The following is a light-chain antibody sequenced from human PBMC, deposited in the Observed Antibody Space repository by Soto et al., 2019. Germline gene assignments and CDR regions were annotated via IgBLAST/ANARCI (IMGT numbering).Light chain of an antibody. J-gene: IGLJ2*01. Sequence: QSALTQPASVSGSPGQSITISCTGTSSDVGGYNFVSWYQQHPGKAPKLMIYDVNNRPSGVSNRFSGSKSGNTASLTISGLQAEDEADYYCSSYTGSSTLVLFGGGTQLTVL. CDR1: SSDVGGYNF. V-gene: IGLV2-14*01. CDR2: DVN. CDR3: SSYTGSSTLVL.